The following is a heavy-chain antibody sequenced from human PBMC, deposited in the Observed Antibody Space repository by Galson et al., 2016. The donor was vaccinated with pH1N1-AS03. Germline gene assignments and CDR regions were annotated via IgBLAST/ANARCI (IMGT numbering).Heavy chain of an antibody. D-gene: IGHD2-2*01. CDR3: VTDIVVRPDAMQPEYVQH. Sequence: SLRLSCAASGFTVTSFGMNWVRQAPGKGLEWVSGISGSGGGTHYADSVKGRFTISRDISKNTLYLQMNSLRAEDTAVYSCVTDIVVRPDAMQPEYVQHWGQGTLVTVSS. CDR2: ISGSGGGT. CDR1: GFTVTSFG. V-gene: IGHV3-23*01. J-gene: IGHJ1*01.